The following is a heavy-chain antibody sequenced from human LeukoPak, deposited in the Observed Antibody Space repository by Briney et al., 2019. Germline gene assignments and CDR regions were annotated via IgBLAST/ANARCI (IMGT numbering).Heavy chain of an antibody. CDR3: ATYSGYDPFDY. CDR2: IIPSTGST. Sequence: GASVKVSCKASGYTFTSYYIHWVRQAPGQGLEWMGIIIPSTGSTSYAQKFRGRVTMIRDTSTSTVYMELSSLRSEDTAVYYCATYSGYDPFDYWGQGTLVTVSS. J-gene: IGHJ4*02. CDR1: GYTFTSYY. V-gene: IGHV1-46*01. D-gene: IGHD5-12*01.